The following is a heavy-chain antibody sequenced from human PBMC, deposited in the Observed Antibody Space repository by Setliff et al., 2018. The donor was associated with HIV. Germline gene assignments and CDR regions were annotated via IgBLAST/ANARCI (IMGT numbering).Heavy chain of an antibody. V-gene: IGHV4-28*05. Sequence: PSETLSLTCVVSGYSISSNDWWGWIRQSPGKGLEWIGYIYYSGSIYYNPSLKSRVTISVDTSKNQFSLKLSSVTAADTAVYYCARVWSYGSGSLSPWGQGTQVTVS. J-gene: IGHJ5*02. CDR3: ARVWSYGSGSLSP. D-gene: IGHD3-10*01. CDR1: GYSISSNDW. CDR2: IYYSGSI.